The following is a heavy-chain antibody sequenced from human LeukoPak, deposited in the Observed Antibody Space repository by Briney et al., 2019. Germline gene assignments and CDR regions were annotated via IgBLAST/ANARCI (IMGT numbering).Heavy chain of an antibody. CDR1: GYSFTTYG. CDR3: AKEIYGDSTGGRFQH. Sequence: GASVRISCKASGYSFTTYGISWVRQAPGHGLEWMGWISTFNGHTNYAQSRQGRVTMTTDTSTSTVYMELSSLVSDDTAVYYCAKEIYGDSTGGRFQHWGQGTLVTVSS. V-gene: IGHV1-18*01. CDR2: ISTFNGHT. D-gene: IGHD4-17*01. J-gene: IGHJ1*01.